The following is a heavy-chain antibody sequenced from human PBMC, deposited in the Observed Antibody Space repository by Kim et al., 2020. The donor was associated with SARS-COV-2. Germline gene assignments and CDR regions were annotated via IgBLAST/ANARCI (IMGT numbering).Heavy chain of an antibody. CDR2: IYYSGST. CDR3: ARATSSSSWYHHDY. D-gene: IGHD6-13*01. CDR1: GGSIRSGGYY. V-gene: IGHV4-31*03. Sequence: SETLSLTCTVSGGSIRSGGYYWSWIRQHPGKGLEWIGYIYYSGSTYYNPSLKSRVTISVDTSKNQFSLKLNSVTAADTAVYFCARATSSSSWYHHDYWGQGTLVTVSS. J-gene: IGHJ4*02.